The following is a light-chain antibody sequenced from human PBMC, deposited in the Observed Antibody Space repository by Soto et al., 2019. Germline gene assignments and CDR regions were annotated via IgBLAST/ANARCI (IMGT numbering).Light chain of an antibody. CDR2: GAS. CDR3: QQYGRT. V-gene: IGKV3-20*01. Sequence: EIVLTQSPVTLSLSPGERATLSCRASQSVSSSYLAWYQQKPGQAPRLLIYGASSRATGIPDRFSGSGSGTDFTLTISRLEPEDFAVYYCQQYGRTFGQGTRLEIK. CDR1: QSVSSSY. J-gene: IGKJ5*01.